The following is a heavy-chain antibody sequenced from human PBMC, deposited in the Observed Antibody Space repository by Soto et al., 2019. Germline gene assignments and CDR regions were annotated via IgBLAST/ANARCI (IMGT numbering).Heavy chain of an antibody. CDR2: ISPYTGNT. CDR1: GYIFVNYG. CDR3: VMVDNYVTPTPKDV. V-gene: IGHV1-18*01. J-gene: IGHJ6*02. Sequence: QVQLVQSGDEVKKPGASVKVSCKASGYIFVNYGIAWVRQAPGQGPEWMGWISPYTGNTHSATKVQGRLTMTTDTSTSTAYMDLGSLTSDDTAVYYCVMVDNYVTPTPKDVWGQGTTVTVSS. D-gene: IGHD3-16*01.